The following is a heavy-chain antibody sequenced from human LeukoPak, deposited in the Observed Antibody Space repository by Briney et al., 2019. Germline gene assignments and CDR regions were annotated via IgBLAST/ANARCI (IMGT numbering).Heavy chain of an antibody. V-gene: IGHV1-46*01. CDR2: INPSGGST. CDR3: ARDFPGLRLDP. D-gene: IGHD2-21*01. CDR1: GYTFTSYY. J-gene: IGHJ5*02. Sequence: ASVKVSCKASGYTFTSYYMHWVRQAPGQGLEWMGIINPSGGSTSYAQKFQGRVTMTRDTSTSTVYMELSSLRSEDTAVYYFARDFPGLRLDPWGQGTLVTVSS.